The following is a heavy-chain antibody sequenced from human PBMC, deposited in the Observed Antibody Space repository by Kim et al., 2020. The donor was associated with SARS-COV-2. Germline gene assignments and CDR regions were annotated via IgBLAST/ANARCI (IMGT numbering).Heavy chain of an antibody. CDR2: SRDKVNSYTT. CDR3: TRAAGSKTGMDV. Sequence: GGFLRLSCAASGLSVSDHYMDWVRQAPGKGPEWVGRSRDKVNSYTTEYAASVKGRFTISRDESKNSLYLQMNSLETEDTAVYYCTRAAGSKTGMDVWGQG. J-gene: IGHJ6*02. V-gene: IGHV3-72*01. CDR1: GLSVSDHY. D-gene: IGHD2-2*01.